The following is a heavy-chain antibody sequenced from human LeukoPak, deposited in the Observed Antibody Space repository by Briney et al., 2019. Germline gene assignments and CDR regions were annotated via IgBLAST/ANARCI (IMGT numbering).Heavy chain of an antibody. Sequence: GGSLRLSCAASGFMFSSYWMSWVRQAPEKGLDWVSSISSGSSYIYYADSVKGRFTISRDNAKNSLYLQMNSLRAEDTAVYYCARDLRSSKYYDNGGYSYYFDYWGQGTLVTVSS. V-gene: IGHV3-21*01. D-gene: IGHD3-22*01. CDR2: ISSGSSYI. CDR3: ARDLRSSKYYDNGGYSYYFDY. J-gene: IGHJ4*02. CDR1: GFMFSSYW.